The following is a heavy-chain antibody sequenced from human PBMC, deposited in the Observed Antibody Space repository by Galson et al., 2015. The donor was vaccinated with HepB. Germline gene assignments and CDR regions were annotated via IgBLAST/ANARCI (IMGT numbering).Heavy chain of an antibody. CDR2: INPSGGST. J-gene: IGHJ6*02. CDR1: GYTFTSYY. V-gene: IGHV1-46*01. CDR3: ASPKHSSSGDYYYYYGMDV. Sequence: SVKVSCKASGYTFTSYYMHWVRQAPGQGLEWMGIINPSGGSTSYAQKFQGRVTMTRDTSTSTVYMELSSLRSEDTAVYYCASPKHSSSGDYYYYYGMDVWGQGTTVTVSS. D-gene: IGHD6-13*01.